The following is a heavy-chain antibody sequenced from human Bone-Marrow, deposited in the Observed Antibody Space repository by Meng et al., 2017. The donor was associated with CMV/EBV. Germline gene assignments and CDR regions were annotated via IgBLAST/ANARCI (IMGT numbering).Heavy chain of an antibody. D-gene: IGHD3-16*02. V-gene: IGHV4-61*01. CDR2: IYYGGST. CDR3: ARVYDYVWGRYRTKCGVDY. J-gene: IGHJ4*02. CDR1: GGSVSGGSYY. Sequence: SETLSLTCTVSGGSVSGGSYYWSWIRPPPGQALEWIGYIYYGGSTNYNPSIQSRVTISVDTSKYQFSLKLRSVTAADTDVYYCARVYDYVWGRYRTKCGVDYWGQGTLVTVSS.